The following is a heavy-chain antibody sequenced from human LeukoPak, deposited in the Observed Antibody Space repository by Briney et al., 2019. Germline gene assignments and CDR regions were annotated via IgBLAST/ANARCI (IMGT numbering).Heavy chain of an antibody. Sequence: GGSLRLSCAASGFTFSSYAMHWVRQAPGKGLEWVAVISYDGSNKYYADSVKGRFTISRDNSKNTLYLQMNSLRAEDTTVYYCAKEGAIYSGYDLGFDYWGQGTLVTVSS. D-gene: IGHD5-12*01. CDR2: ISYDGSNK. CDR1: GFTFSSYA. V-gene: IGHV3-30-3*01. CDR3: AKEGAIYSGYDLGFDY. J-gene: IGHJ4*02.